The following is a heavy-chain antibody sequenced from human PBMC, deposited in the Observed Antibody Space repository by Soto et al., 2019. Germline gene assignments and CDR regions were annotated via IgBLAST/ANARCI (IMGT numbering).Heavy chain of an antibody. V-gene: IGHV3-7*03. Sequence: SLRLSCAASGFTFSSYWMSWVRQAPGKGLEWVANIKQDGSEKYYVDSVKGRFTISRDNAKNSLYLQMNSLRAEDTAVYYCARMGSSWYNWFDPWGQGTLVTVSS. CDR1: GFTFSSYW. D-gene: IGHD6-13*01. CDR2: IKQDGSEK. J-gene: IGHJ5*02. CDR3: ARMGSSWYNWFDP.